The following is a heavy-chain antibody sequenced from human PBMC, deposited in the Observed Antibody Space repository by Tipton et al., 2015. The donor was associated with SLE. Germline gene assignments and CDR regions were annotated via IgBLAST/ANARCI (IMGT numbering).Heavy chain of an antibody. CDR2: LYAGGST. J-gene: IGHJ4*02. Sequence: LRLSCSVSGVSISTSRYYWGWIRQSPGQGLEWVGSLYAGGSTYFHPSLKSRASISADASKNHFSLKLNSVTAADTAVYYCARGKTRVEYWGQGTLVTVSS. CDR3: ARGKTRVEY. D-gene: IGHD1-14*01. V-gene: IGHV4-39*02. CDR1: GVSISTSRYY.